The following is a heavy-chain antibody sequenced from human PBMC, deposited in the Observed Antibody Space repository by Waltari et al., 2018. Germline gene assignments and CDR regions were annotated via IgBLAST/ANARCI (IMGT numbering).Heavy chain of an antibody. CDR1: GFTFSSYA. CDR3: AKDFLHPPYCGGDRFWRLCAFDI. CDR2: ISGSGGST. Sequence: EVQLLESGGGLVQPGGSLRLSCAASGFTFSSYAMSWVRQAPGKGLEWVSAISGSGGSTYYADSVKGRFTISRDNSKNTLYLQMNSLRAEDTAVYYCAKDFLHPPYCGGDRFWRLCAFDIWGQGTMVTVSS. V-gene: IGHV3-23*01. D-gene: IGHD2-21*01. J-gene: IGHJ3*02.